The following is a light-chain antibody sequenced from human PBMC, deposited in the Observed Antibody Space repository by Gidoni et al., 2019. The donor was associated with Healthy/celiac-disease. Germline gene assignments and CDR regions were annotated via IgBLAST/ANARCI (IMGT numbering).Light chain of an antibody. J-gene: IGKJ1*01. V-gene: IGKV3-20*01. CDR2: GAS. CDR1: QSVSSSY. CDR3: QQYGSSPST. Sequence: IVLTPSPGTLSLSPGERATLSCRASQSVSSSYLAWYQQKPGQAPRLLIYGASSRATGIPERFSGSGSGTDFTLTISRLEPEDFAVYYCQQYGSSPSTFGQGTKVEIK.